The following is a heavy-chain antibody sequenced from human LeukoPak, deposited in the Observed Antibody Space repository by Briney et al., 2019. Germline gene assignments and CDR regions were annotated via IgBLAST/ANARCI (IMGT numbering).Heavy chain of an antibody. D-gene: IGHD6-19*01. V-gene: IGHV1-46*01. J-gene: IGHJ5*02. CDR2: INPSGGST. Sequence: ASVKVSCKASGYTFTSYYRHWVRQAPGQGLEWMGLINPSGGSTSYAQKFQGRVTITADESTSTAYMELSSLRSEDTAVYYCARDGGYSSGWYEGNWFDPWGQGTLVTVSS. CDR1: GYTFTSYY. CDR3: ARDGGYSSGWYEGNWFDP.